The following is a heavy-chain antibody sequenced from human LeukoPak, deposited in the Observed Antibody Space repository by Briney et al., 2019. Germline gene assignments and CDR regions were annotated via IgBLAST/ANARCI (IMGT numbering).Heavy chain of an antibody. V-gene: IGHV4-4*09. CDR2: IYTSWST. CDR3: ARRYYDSSGYYYFDY. Sequence: SETLSLTCTVSGGSISSYYWSWIRQPPGKGLEWIGYIYTSWSTNYNPSLKSRVTISVDTSKNKFSLKLSSVTAAETAVYYCARRYYDSSGYYYFDYWGQGTLVTVSS. J-gene: IGHJ4*02. CDR1: GGSISSYY. D-gene: IGHD3-22*01.